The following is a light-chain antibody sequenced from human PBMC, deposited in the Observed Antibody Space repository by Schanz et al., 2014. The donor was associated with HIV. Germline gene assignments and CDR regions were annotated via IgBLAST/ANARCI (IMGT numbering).Light chain of an antibody. CDR3: QQSDYFPLT. Sequence: DIQMTPSPSSVSASVGDRVTITCRASQGISRWLAWYQQKPGKAPKLLIYGASNLQGGVPSRFSGSGSGRDFTLTISSLQPEDFGTYYCQQSDYFPLTFGGGTKVEIK. J-gene: IGKJ4*01. V-gene: IGKV1-12*01. CDR2: GAS. CDR1: QGISRW.